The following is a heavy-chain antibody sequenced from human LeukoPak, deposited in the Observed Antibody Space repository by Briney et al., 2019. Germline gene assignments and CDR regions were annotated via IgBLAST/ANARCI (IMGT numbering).Heavy chain of an antibody. CDR1: GGSISSYY. V-gene: IGHV4-59*01. Sequence: SETLSLTCTVSGGSISSYYWSWIRQPPGKGLEWIGYIYYSGSINYNPSLKSRVTISVDTSKNQFSLKLSSVTAADTAVYYCARVQGYCGGDCPHFDLWGRGTLVTVSS. J-gene: IGHJ2*01. CDR2: IYYSGSI. CDR3: ARVQGYCGGDCPHFDL. D-gene: IGHD2-21*02.